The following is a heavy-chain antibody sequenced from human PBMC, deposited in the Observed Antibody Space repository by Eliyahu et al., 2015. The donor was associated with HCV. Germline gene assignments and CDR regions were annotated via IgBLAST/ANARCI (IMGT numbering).Heavy chain of an antibody. V-gene: IGHV3-9*01. J-gene: IGHJ4*02. CDR2: ISWNSGNI. CDR3: VKAGTPLLTTAKGLDY. D-gene: IGHD1-1*01. Sequence: EVQLVESGGGLVQPGGSLRLTCAVXGFPFDXYAMHWXRQVPGKGLEXVSXISWNSGNIAYADSVRGRFTTSRDNAMNFLYLQMNSLGAEDTAFYYCVKAGTPLLTTAKGLDYWGQGTLVTVSS. CDR1: GFPFDXYA.